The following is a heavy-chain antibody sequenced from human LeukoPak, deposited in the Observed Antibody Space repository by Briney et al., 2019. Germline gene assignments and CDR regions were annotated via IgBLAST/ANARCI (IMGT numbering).Heavy chain of an antibody. CDR1: RPPFSRYS. CDR3: ARKSLTGTTRGAFDY. J-gene: IGHJ4*02. D-gene: IGHD1-7*01. Sequence: GGSLRLSCAASRPPFSRYSMNWVRQAPGKGLEWVSQISSDSSTIYYADSVKGRFTISRDNAKNSLYLQMNSLRDEDTALYYCARKSLTGTTRGAFDYWGQGTLVTVSS. V-gene: IGHV3-48*02. CDR2: ISSDSSTI.